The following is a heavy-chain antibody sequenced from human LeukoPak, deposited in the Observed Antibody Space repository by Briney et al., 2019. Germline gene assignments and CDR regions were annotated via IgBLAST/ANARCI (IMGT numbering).Heavy chain of an antibody. V-gene: IGHV4-30-4*01. D-gene: IGHD3-22*01. CDR2: IYYSGSS. CDR3: ARDSSGYYFDY. J-gene: IGHJ4*02. CDR1: GGSISSGDYY. Sequence: SQTLSLTCTVSGGSISSGDYYWSWIRQPPGKGLEWIGYIYYSGSSYYNPSLKSRVTISVDTSKNQFSLKLSSVTAADTAVYYCARDSSGYYFDYWGQGTLVTVSS.